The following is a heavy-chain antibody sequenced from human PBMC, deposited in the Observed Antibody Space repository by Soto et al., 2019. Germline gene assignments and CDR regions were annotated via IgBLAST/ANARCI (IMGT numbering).Heavy chain of an antibody. Sequence: ASVKVSCKASGGTFSSYGLSWVRQAPGQGLEWMGMIIPFIGTSKYAQKFQGRVTSSADESTSTGYMELTSLRSEDTALYYCARVVMTTVPASYYYGMDVWGQGTTVTVPS. CDR3: ARVVMTTVPASYYYGMDV. D-gene: IGHD4-4*01. CDR2: IIPFIGTS. CDR1: GGTFSSYG. J-gene: IGHJ6*02. V-gene: IGHV1-69*11.